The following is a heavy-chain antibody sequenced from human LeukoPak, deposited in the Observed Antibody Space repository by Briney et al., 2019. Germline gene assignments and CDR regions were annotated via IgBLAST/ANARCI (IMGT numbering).Heavy chain of an antibody. J-gene: IGHJ4*02. V-gene: IGHV1-24*01. Sequence: ASVKVSCKASGYTFTNYYMHWVRQAPGKGLEWMGGFDPEDGETIYAQKSQGRVTMTEDTSTDTAYMELSSLRSEDTAVYYCATASPYDYVWGSYRRGNWFDYWGQGTLVTVSS. CDR2: FDPEDGET. CDR1: GYTFTNYY. D-gene: IGHD3-16*02. CDR3: ATASPYDYVWGSYRRGNWFDY.